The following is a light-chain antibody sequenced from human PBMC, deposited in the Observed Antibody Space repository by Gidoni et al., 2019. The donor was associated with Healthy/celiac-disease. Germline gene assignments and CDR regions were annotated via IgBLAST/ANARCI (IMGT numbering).Light chain of an antibody. Sequence: DIVMTQSPDSLAVSLGERATINCKSSQSVLYSSNNKNYLAWYQQKPGQPPKLLIYWASTRESGVPDRFSCSGSGTDFTLTISSLQAEDVAVYYCQQYYSTLPYTFGQGTKLEIK. J-gene: IGKJ2*01. CDR3: QQYYSTLPYT. V-gene: IGKV4-1*01. CDR1: QSVLYSSNNKNY. CDR2: WAS.